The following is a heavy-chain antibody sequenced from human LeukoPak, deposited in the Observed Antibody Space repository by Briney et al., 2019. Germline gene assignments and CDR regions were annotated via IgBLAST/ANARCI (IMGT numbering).Heavy chain of an antibody. D-gene: IGHD6-19*01. Sequence: PSETLSLTCTVSGGSISGYYWSWVRQPAGKALESIGRIYSSGSTNYNPSLKRRATMSVDTSKNQFSLKLSSVTAADTAVYYCAREHPVAIAADYWGQGILVTVSS. CDR2: IYSSGST. V-gene: IGHV4-4*07. J-gene: IGHJ4*02. CDR3: AREHPVAIAADY. CDR1: GGSISGYY.